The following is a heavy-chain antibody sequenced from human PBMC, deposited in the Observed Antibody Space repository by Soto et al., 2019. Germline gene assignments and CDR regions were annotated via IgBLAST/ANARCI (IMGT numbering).Heavy chain of an antibody. CDR1: GDSISSHY. CDR3: ARDGREASGMDV. Sequence: PSETLSLTCTVSGDSISSHYWSWVRQAPGKGLKWIGHIYYRGSTTYNPSLRSRSTISVDTSNNQFSLKLNSVTTADTAVYYCARDGREASGMDVWGQGTKVTVSS. CDR2: IYYRGST. V-gene: IGHV4-59*11. D-gene: IGHD1-26*01. J-gene: IGHJ6*02.